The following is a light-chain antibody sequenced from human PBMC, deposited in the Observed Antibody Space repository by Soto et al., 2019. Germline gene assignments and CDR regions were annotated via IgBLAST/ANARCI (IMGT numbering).Light chain of an antibody. CDR2: DAS. CDR3: QHFGGTTFT. Sequence: VCTKSPAMLSLSPGYRAPLCCRASQSVSSYLAWYQQKPGQAPRLLIYDASNRATGIPARFSGSGSGTDFTLTISRLEPGDFAVYYCQHFGGTTFTFGQGTRLEIK. CDR1: QSVSSY. J-gene: IGKJ5*01. V-gene: IGKV3-11*01.